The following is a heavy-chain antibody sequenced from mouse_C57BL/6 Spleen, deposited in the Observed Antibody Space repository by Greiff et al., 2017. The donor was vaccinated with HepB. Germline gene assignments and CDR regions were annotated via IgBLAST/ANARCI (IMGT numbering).Heavy chain of an antibody. J-gene: IGHJ2*01. V-gene: IGHV1-80*01. CDR2: IYPGDGDT. CDR1: GYAFSSYW. CDR3: AREIYYYGSSYGY. Sequence: QVQLQQSGAELVKPGASVKISCKASGYAFSSYWMNWVKQRPGKGLEWIGQIYPGDGDTNYNGKFKGKATLTADKSSSTAYMQLSSLTSEDSAVYLCAREIYYYGSSYGYWGQGTTLTVSS. D-gene: IGHD1-1*01.